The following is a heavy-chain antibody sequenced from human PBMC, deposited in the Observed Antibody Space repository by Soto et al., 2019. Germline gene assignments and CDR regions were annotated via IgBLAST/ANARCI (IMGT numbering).Heavy chain of an antibody. Sequence: ASVKVSCKASGYTFTSYDINWVRQATGQGLEWMGWMNPNSGNTGYAQKFQGRVTMTRNTSISTAYMELSSLRSEDTAMYYCARRTRDILTGYYGDNYYYYMDVWGKGTTVTVSS. V-gene: IGHV1-8*01. D-gene: IGHD3-9*01. CDR2: MNPNSGNT. J-gene: IGHJ6*03. CDR3: ARRTRDILTGYYGDNYYYYMDV. CDR1: GYTFTSYD.